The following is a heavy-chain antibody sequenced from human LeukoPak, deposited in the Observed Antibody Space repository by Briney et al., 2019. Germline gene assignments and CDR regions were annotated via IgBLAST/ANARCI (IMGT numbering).Heavy chain of an antibody. CDR3: ARHQTSYSSSSYTQD. J-gene: IGHJ4*02. Sequence: PGGSLRLSCAASGFTFSGYAMSWVRQAPGKGLEWVSSISGSGTTTYYADSVKGRFTIYRENSKNTLFLQMYSLAAEDTALYYCARHQTSYSSSSYTQDWGQGTLVTVSS. V-gene: IGHV3-23*01. CDR2: ISGSGTTT. CDR1: GFTFSGYA. D-gene: IGHD6-13*01.